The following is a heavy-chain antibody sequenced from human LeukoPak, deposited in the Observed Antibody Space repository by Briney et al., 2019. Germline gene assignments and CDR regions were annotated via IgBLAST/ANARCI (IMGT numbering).Heavy chain of an antibody. V-gene: IGHV3-74*01. Sequence: GGSLRLSCAASGFTFSSYWMHWVRQAPGKGLVWVSRINSDGSSTSYADSGKGRFTISRDNAKNTLYLQMNSLRAEDTAVYYCAMILTGYYSNDYWGQGTLVTVSS. CDR2: INSDGSST. J-gene: IGHJ4*02. CDR1: GFTFSSYW. D-gene: IGHD3-9*01. CDR3: AMILTGYYSNDY.